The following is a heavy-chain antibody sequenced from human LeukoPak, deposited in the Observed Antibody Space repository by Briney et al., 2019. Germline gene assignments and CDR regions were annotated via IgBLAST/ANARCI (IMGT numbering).Heavy chain of an antibody. CDR3: TTFVVVTAIIDY. CDR2: IKSKTDGGTT. J-gene: IGHJ4*02. V-gene: IGHV3-15*01. D-gene: IGHD2-21*02. Sequence: GGSLRLSCAASGFTFSNAWMSWVRQAPGKGLEWVGRIKSKTDGGTTDYAAPVKGRFTISRDDSKNTLYLQMDSLKTEDTAVYYCTTFVVVTAIIDYWGQGTLVTVSS. CDR1: GFTFSNAW.